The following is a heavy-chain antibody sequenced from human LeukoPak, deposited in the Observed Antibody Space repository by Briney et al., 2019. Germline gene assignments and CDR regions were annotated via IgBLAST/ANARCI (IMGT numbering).Heavy chain of an antibody. Sequence: GGSLRLSCAASGFTFSSYDMSWVRQAPGQGLEWVSGISSSGGSTYYADSVRGRFTISRDNSKNTLYLQMNGLRAEDTAVYYCATGLYFDYWGQGTLVTVSS. J-gene: IGHJ4*02. CDR2: ISSSGGST. V-gene: IGHV3-23*01. CDR3: ATGLYFDY. CDR1: GFTFSSYD.